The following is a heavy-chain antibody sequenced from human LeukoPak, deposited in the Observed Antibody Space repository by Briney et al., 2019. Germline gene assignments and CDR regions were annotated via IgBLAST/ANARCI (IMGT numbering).Heavy chain of an antibody. Sequence: ASVNVSCKASGYTFTSYAMHWVRQAPGQRLEWMGWINAGNGNTKYSQKFQGRVTITRDTSASTAYMELSSLRSEDTAVYYCASPGIAAAGRWVFDYWGQGTLVTVSS. D-gene: IGHD6-13*01. J-gene: IGHJ4*02. CDR3: ASPGIAAAGRWVFDY. CDR1: GYTFTSYA. CDR2: INAGNGNT. V-gene: IGHV1-3*01.